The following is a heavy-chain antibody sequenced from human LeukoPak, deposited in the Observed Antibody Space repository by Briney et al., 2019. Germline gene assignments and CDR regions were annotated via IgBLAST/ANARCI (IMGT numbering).Heavy chain of an antibody. CDR1: GSTFSNAW. CDR2: IKSKTDGGTA. D-gene: IGHD2-2*01. CDR3: TGRYCSTTSCSGFDY. Sequence: PGGSLRLSCAASGSTFSNAWTSWVRQAPGKGLEWVGRIKSKTDGGTADYAAPVRGRFTISRDDSKNTLYLQMDSLKTEDTAVYYCTGRYCSTTSCSGFDYWGQGTLVTVSS. J-gene: IGHJ4*02. V-gene: IGHV3-15*01.